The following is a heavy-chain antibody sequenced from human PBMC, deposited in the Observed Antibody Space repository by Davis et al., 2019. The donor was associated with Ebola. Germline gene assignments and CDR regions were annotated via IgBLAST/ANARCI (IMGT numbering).Heavy chain of an antibody. CDR3: VKEKYYYESSAYYPPEDC. CDR2: ISYDGSNK. D-gene: IGHD3-22*01. CDR1: GFTFSSYG. V-gene: IGHV3-30*18. Sequence: GESLKISCAASGFTFSSYGMHWVRQAPGKGLEWVAVISYDGSNKYYADSVKGRFTISRDNSKNTLYLQMNSLRAEDTALYYCVKEKYYYESSAYYPPEDCWGQGTLVTVSS. J-gene: IGHJ4*02.